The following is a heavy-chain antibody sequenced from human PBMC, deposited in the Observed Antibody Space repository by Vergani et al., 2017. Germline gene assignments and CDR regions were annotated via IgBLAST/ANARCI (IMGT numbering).Heavy chain of an antibody. CDR1: GYTSTGYY. J-gene: IGHJ4*02. Sequence: QVQLVQSGAEVKKPGASVKVSCKAPGYTSTGYYMHWVRQAPGQGLEWMGWINPNSGGTNYAQKFQGRVTMTRDTSISPAYMELSRLRSDDTAVYYWARGYSGSWSSFDYGGQGTLVTVSS. CDR2: INPNSGGT. D-gene: IGHD6-13*01. CDR3: ARGYSGSWSSFDY. V-gene: IGHV1-2*02.